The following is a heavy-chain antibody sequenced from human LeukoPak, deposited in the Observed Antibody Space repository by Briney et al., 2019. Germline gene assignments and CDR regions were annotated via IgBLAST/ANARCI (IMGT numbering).Heavy chain of an antibody. CDR1: GFTFSSYA. Sequence: PGGSLRLSCAASGFTFSSYAMHWVRQAPDKGLEWVAVISYDGSNKYYADSVKGRFTISRDNSKNTLYLQMNSLRAEDTAVYYCARAPDYVWGSYNYWGQGTLVTVSS. J-gene: IGHJ4*02. CDR3: ARAPDYVWGSYNY. D-gene: IGHD3-16*01. V-gene: IGHV3-30*14. CDR2: ISYDGSNK.